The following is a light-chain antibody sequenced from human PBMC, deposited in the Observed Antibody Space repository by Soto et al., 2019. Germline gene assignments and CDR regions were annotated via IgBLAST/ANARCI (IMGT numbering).Light chain of an antibody. CDR1: SGDIGNYNL. CDR2: DGT. CDR3: CAFAARSWV. Sequence: QSALTQPASVSGSPGQSITISCTGTSGDIGNYNLVSWCQQRPGEAPKLMIYDGTKRPSGVSNRFSGSKSGNTASLTISGLQAEDEPHYYCCAFAARSWVFGGGTKLTVL. J-gene: IGLJ3*02. V-gene: IGLV2-23*01.